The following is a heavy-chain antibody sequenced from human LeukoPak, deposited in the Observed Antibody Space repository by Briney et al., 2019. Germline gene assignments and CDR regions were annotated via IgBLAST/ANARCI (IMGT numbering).Heavy chain of an antibody. D-gene: IGHD3-22*01. J-gene: IGHJ6*02. CDR1: GFTFSSYG. CDR3: AKVLSRGENYYYYGMDV. V-gene: IGHV3-30*02. CDR2: IRYDGSNK. Sequence: GGSLRLSCAASGFTFSSYGMHWVRQAPGKGLEWVAFIRYDGSNKYYADSVKGRFTISRDNSKNTLYLQMNSLRAEDTAVYYCAKVLSRGENYYYYGMDVWGQGTTVTVSS.